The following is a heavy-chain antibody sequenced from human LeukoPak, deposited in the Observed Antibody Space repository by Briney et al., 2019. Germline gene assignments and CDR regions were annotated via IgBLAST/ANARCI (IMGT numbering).Heavy chain of an antibody. CDR3: ARGLVPPPLRYYYGMGV. CDR1: GYTFINYD. V-gene: IGHV1-8*01. CDR2: MNPNTGNT. J-gene: IGHJ6*02. Sequence: ASVKVSCKASGYTFINYDINWVRQASGQGLEWMGWMNPNTGNTGVAQKFRGRVTMTRNTSISTAHMELSSLGSEDTAVYYCARGLVPPPLRYYYGMGVWGQGITVTVSS. D-gene: IGHD1-26*01.